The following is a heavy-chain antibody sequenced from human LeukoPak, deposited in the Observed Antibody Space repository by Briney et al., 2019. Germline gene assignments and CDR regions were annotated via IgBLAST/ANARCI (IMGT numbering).Heavy chain of an antibody. CDR1: GYTFTGYY. V-gene: IGHV1-2*02. J-gene: IGHJ5*02. Sequence: ASVKVSCKASGYTFTGYYMHWVRQAPGQGLEWMGWINPNSGGTNYAQKFQGRVTMTRDTSISTAYMELSRLRSDDTAVYYCARRVAAAGYNWFDPWGQGTLVTVSS. D-gene: IGHD6-13*01. CDR2: INPNSGGT. CDR3: ARRVAAAGYNWFDP.